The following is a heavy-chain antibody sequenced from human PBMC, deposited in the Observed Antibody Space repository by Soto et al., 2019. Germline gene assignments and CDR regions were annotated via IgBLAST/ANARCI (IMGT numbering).Heavy chain of an antibody. D-gene: IGHD2-21*02. CDR1: GESIRSSSYY. CDR2: IYYSGRT. J-gene: IGHJ4*02. CDR3: ARQRTTVVTQAYFDH. Sequence: SETLSLTCIVSGESIRSSSYYWGWIRQPPGKGLEWIGSIYYSGRTYYNPSFKSRVTISIDTSKNQFSLKLSSVTATDTAVYYCARQRTTVVTQAYFDHWGQGALVTVSS. V-gene: IGHV4-39*01.